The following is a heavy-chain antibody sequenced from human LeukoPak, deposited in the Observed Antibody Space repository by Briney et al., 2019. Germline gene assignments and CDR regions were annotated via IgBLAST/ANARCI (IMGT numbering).Heavy chain of an antibody. CDR2: IYYAGNT. J-gene: IGHJ4*02. CDR3: TRLSDGAAGDY. Sequence: PSETLSLTCAVSGGSITSSSHHWGWVRQPPGKGLEWIGSIYYAGNTYYNPSLKSRLTISVDTSKSQFSLTMSSVTAADTAIYFCTRLSDGAAGDYWGQGTLVTVSS. D-gene: IGHD6-25*01. V-gene: IGHV4-39*01. CDR1: GGSITSSSHH.